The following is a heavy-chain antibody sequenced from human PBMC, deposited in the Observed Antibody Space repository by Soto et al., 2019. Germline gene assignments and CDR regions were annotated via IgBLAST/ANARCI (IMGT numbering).Heavy chain of an antibody. J-gene: IGHJ2*01. CDR2: ISYDGGYE. D-gene: IGHD4-17*01. CDR3: AKGTTVTPWRYLDL. Sequence: QEQLVESGGGVVQPGRSLRLSCAASRFAFSSYAMHWVRQAPGKGLEWVAVISYDGGYENYADSVKGRFTVSRDNSKSTLWLQMNSLSAEDTAVYYCAKGTTVTPWRYLDLWGQGTLVTVSS. V-gene: IGHV3-30*18. CDR1: RFAFSSYA.